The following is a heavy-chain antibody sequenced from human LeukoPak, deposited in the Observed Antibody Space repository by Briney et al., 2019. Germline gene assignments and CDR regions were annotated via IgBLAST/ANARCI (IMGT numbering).Heavy chain of an antibody. CDR3: AKGYCRGNSCYDDRGAFDY. Sequence: SETLSLTCTVSGDSISSSSSYWGWIRQPPGAGLEWIGSIYYSGSTYYNTSLKSRVTISVDTSKNQFSLRLSSVTAADTAVYYCAKGYCRGNSCYDDRGAFDYWGQGTLVTVSS. CDR1: GDSISSSSSY. V-gene: IGHV4-39*01. J-gene: IGHJ4*02. D-gene: IGHD2-2*01. CDR2: IYYSGST.